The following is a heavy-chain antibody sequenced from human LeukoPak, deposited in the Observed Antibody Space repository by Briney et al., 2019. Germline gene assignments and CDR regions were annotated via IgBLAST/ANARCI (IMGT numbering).Heavy chain of an antibody. D-gene: IGHD2-21*01. J-gene: IGHJ4*02. CDR2: ISDGGSYR. CDR1: GFSFSRHW. CDR3: ASFGISWTSAY. Sequence: PGGSLRLSCEASGFSFSRHWMRWIRQPPGKGLVWVARISDGGSYRSHVGSVEGRFTISRDNVRNILYLHMNDLRGEDTAVYYCASFGISWTSAYWGQGTLVTVSS. V-gene: IGHV3-74*01.